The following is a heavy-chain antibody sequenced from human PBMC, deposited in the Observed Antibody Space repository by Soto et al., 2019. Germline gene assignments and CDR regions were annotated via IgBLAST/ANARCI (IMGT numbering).Heavy chain of an antibody. D-gene: IGHD2-15*01. CDR3: ARALVVVVSATPDAFDI. CDR2: IYSGGST. J-gene: IGHJ3*02. V-gene: IGHV3-66*01. CDR1: GFTVSNNY. Sequence: ESGGGSVQPGGSLRLSCAASGFTVSNNYMSWVREAPGKGLDWVSVIYSGGSTYYADSVKGRFTISRDNSKNTLYLQMNSLRAEDTAVYYCARALVVVVSATPDAFDIWGQGTMVTVSS.